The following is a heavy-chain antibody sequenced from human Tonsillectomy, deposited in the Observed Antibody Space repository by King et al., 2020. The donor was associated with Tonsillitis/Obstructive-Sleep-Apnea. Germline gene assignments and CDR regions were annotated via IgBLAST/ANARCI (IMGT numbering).Heavy chain of an antibody. CDR1: GFTFDDHG. CDR3: AREGGPLEVIAATFDY. Sequence: VQLVESGGGVVRPGGSLRLSCAASGFTFDDHGMSWVRQAPGKGLEWVSGINWIGGSTRYADPVNGRFPISRDNDKNSLYLQMNGLRAEDTAVYYCAREGGPLEVIAATFDYWGQGTLVTVSS. V-gene: IGHV3-20*04. J-gene: IGHJ4*02. CDR2: INWIGGST. D-gene: IGHD2-15*01.